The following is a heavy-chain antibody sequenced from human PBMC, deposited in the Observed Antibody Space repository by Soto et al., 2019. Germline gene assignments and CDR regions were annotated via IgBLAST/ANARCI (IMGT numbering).Heavy chain of an antibody. Sequence: PGGSLRLSCAASGFTFSSYSMNWVRQAPGKGLEWVATINNNSSEIYYADSVKGRFAISRDNAKDSLYLQMNNLRAEDTAVYYCARDVWSSSNWFDPWGQGTLVTVYS. J-gene: IGHJ5*02. CDR3: ARDVWSSSNWFDP. CDR1: GFTFSSYS. V-gene: IGHV3-21*01. D-gene: IGHD3-3*01. CDR2: INNNSSEI.